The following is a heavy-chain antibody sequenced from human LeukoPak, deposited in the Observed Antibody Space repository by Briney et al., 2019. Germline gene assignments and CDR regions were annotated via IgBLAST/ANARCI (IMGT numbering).Heavy chain of an antibody. J-gene: IGHJ4*02. CDR1: GGSISSAGSSY. V-gene: IGHV4-39*07. CDR2: MSHSGST. CDR3: ARGRFRSTWYFDF. Sequence: PSETLSLTCTLSGGSISSAGSSYWGWIRQPPGKGLEWIGSMSHSGSTYFNPSLESRGSILLDTSKRQFSLKVTSGSAADTAVYYCARGRFRSTWYFDFWGQGVLVTVSS. D-gene: IGHD6-13*01.